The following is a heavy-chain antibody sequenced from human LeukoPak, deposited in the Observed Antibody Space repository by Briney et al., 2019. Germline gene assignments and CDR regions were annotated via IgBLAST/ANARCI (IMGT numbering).Heavy chain of an antibody. Sequence: SETLSLTCTVSGYSISSGYYWGWIRQPPGKGLEWIGCIYYSGSTKYNPSLKSRVTISVDTSKNQFSLKLSSVTAADTAVYYCARDPWRGTIFGVVILNYFDYWGQGTLVTVSS. CDR3: ARDPWRGTIFGVVILNYFDY. CDR1: GYSISSGYY. V-gene: IGHV4-38-2*02. J-gene: IGHJ4*02. D-gene: IGHD3-3*01. CDR2: IYYSGST.